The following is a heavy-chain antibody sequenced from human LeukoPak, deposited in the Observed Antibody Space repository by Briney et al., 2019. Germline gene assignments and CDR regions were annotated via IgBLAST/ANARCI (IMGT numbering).Heavy chain of an antibody. CDR2: ISGSGGRI. Sequence: GGTLRLSCAASGFTFSSYGMSWVRQAPGKGLEWVSAISGSGGRIYYADSVKGRFTMSRDNSKNTVYLQMNSLRVEDTALYYCAKSPYRFNALDIWGQGTIVTVSS. V-gene: IGHV3-23*01. D-gene: IGHD2-21*01. CDR1: GFTFSSYG. J-gene: IGHJ3*02. CDR3: AKSPYRFNALDI.